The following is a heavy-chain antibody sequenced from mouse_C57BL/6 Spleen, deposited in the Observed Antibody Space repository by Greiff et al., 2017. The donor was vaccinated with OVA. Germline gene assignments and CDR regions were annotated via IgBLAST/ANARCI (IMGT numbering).Heavy chain of an antibody. J-gene: IGHJ3*01. CDR2: INPNNGGT. CDR3: ARGGNGYYVGWFAY. V-gene: IGHV1-18*01. Sequence: EVQLQQSGPELVKPGASVKIPCKASGYTFTDYNMDWVKQSHGKSLEWIGDINPNNGGTIYNQKFKGKATLTVDKSSSTAYMELRSLTSEDTAVYYCARGGNGYYVGWFAYWGQGTLVTVSA. CDR1: GYTFTDYN. D-gene: IGHD2-3*01.